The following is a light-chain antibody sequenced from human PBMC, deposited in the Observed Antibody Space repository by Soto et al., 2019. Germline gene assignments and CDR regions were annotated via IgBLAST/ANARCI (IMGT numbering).Light chain of an antibody. Sequence: DIQMTQSPSTLSASVGDRVTITCRASQSISTWLAWYQQKPGKAPKLLIYTASNLERGVPSRFSGGGSGTEFTLTISSLQPDDFATYYCQQHNSYPRTFGQGTKVEMK. CDR1: QSISTW. CDR3: QQHNSYPRT. J-gene: IGKJ1*01. V-gene: IGKV1-5*03. CDR2: TAS.